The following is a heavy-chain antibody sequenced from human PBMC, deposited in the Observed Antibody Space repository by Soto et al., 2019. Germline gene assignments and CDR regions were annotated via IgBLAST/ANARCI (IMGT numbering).Heavy chain of an antibody. V-gene: IGHV3-7*01. Sequence: EVRLVESGGGLVQPGGSLTLSCAASGFTFSSYWMTWVRQAPGKGLEWVANINQDGSEKYYIDSMKGRFTISRDNAKNSLLLKLNSLRAEDTAVYYCARDRGRPDLRDTHYYDSSDLDYGMDVWGQGTTVTVSS. J-gene: IGHJ6*02. CDR1: GFTFSSYW. D-gene: IGHD3-22*01. CDR3: ARDRGRPDLRDTHYYDSSDLDYGMDV. CDR2: INQDGSEK.